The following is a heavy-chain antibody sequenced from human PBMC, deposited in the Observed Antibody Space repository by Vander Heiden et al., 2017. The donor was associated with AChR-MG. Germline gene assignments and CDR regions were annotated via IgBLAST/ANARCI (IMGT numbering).Heavy chain of an antibody. Sequence: QVQLVQSGAEVEKPGSSVKLSCKASGGTFSSYAHSWGREAPGQGLEWMGGIIPILCTANYGQKFQGRVTITADKSTGTAYMELSSLGSEDTAVYYGARDRDHIVVVTASYYGMDVWGQGTTVTVSS. V-gene: IGHV1-69*06. CDR3: ARDRDHIVVVTASYYGMDV. CDR1: GGTFSSYA. D-gene: IGHD2-21*02. J-gene: IGHJ6*02. CDR2: IIPILCTA.